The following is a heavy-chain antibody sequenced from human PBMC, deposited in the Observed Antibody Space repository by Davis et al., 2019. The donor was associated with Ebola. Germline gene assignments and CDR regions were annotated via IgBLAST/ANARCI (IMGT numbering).Heavy chain of an antibody. D-gene: IGHD4-23*01. CDR3: ARGGGNSLLDY. Sequence: GESLKISCAASGFTFSSYSMNWVRQAPGKGLEWVSAISGSGGSTYYADSVKGRCTISRDNSKNTLYLQLNSLRAEDTAVYYCARGGGNSLLDYWGQGTLVTVSS. J-gene: IGHJ4*02. CDR2: ISGSGGST. V-gene: IGHV3-23*01. CDR1: GFTFSSYS.